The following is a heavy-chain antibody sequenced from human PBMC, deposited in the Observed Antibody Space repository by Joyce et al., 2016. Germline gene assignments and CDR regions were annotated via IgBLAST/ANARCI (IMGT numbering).Heavy chain of an antibody. J-gene: IGHJ4*02. CDR3: ARGNDYDYWSGYEAHYFDY. Sequence: QVQLQESGPGLVKPSETLSLSCTVSGGSISSYYRSWIRQPPGKGLEWFGYINHRGRTNYNPSLKSRVTISVDTSKNEFSFKMTSVTAADTAVYYCARGNDYDYWSGYEAHYFDYWGQGTLVTVSS. CDR1: GGSISSYY. D-gene: IGHD3-3*01. CDR2: INHRGRT. V-gene: IGHV4-59*01.